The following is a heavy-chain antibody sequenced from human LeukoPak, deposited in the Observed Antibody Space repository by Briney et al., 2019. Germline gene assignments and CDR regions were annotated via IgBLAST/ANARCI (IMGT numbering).Heavy chain of an antibody. Sequence: SETLSLTCTVSGGSISSSSYYWGWIRQPPGKGLEWIGGIYYSGSTYYNPSLKSRVTISVDTSKNQFSLKLSSVTAADTAVYYCARLTSATYYDYVWGSYRPDYWGQGTLVTVSS. CDR2: IYYSGST. J-gene: IGHJ4*02. CDR3: ARLTSATYYDYVWGSYRPDY. D-gene: IGHD3-16*02. CDR1: GGSISSSSYY. V-gene: IGHV4-39*01.